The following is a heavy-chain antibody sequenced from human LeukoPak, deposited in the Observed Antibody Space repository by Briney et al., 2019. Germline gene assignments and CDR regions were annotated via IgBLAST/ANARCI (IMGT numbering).Heavy chain of an antibody. V-gene: IGHV4-59*01. D-gene: IGHD1-7*01. J-gene: IGHJ4*02. CDR3: ARAPITGTLFDY. Sequence: SETLSLTCTVSGGSISSYYWSWIRQPPGKGLEWIGYIYYSGSTNYNPSLKSRVTISLDTSKNQFSLKLSSVTAADTAVYDCARAPITGTLFDYWGQGTLVTVSS. CDR1: GGSISSYY. CDR2: IYYSGST.